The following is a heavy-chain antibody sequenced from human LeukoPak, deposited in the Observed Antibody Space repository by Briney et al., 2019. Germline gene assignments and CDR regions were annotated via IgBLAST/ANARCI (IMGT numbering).Heavy chain of an antibody. CDR1: GGSISSYY. D-gene: IGHD6-13*01. CDR2: IYYSGST. CDR3: ARRGIAAAEYDY. J-gene: IGHJ4*02. V-gene: IGHV4-59*01. Sequence: SETLSLTCTVSGGSISSYYWSWIRQPPGKGLEWIGYIYYSGSTNYNPSLKSRVTISVDTSKNQFSLKLGSVTAADTAVYYCARRGIAAAEYDYWGQGTQVTVSS.